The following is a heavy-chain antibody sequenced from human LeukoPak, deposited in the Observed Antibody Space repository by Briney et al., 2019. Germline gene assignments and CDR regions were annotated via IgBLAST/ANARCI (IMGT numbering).Heavy chain of an antibody. CDR2: ISSSSSYI. CDR1: GFTFSSYS. J-gene: IGHJ6*03. Sequence: PGGSLRLSCAASGFTFSSYSMNWVRQAPGKGLEWVSSISSSSSYIYYADSVKGRFTISRDNAKNSLYLQMNSLRAEDTAVCYCASIRGVDDYGDYVDYYYYYMDVWGKGTTVTVSS. CDR3: ASIRGVDDYGDYVDYYYYYMDV. D-gene: IGHD4-17*01. V-gene: IGHV3-21*01.